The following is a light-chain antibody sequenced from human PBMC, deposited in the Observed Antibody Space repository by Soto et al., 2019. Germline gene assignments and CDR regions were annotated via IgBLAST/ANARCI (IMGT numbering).Light chain of an antibody. J-gene: IGLJ1*01. CDR3: CSHAGDNTYV. V-gene: IGLV2-8*01. Sequence: QSALTRPPSASGSLGQSVTISYTGTSDDVGGYNYVSWYQQHPGKAPKIMIYEVSKRPSGVPDRFSGSKSDNTASLTVSGLQAEDEAAYYCCSHAGDNTYVFGTGTKLTVL. CDR1: SDDVGGYNY. CDR2: EVS.